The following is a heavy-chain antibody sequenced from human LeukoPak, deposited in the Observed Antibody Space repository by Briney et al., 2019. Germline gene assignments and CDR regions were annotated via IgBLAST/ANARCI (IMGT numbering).Heavy chain of an antibody. CDR3: AKTDTEEGYGIYFDH. D-gene: IGHD5-24*01. Sequence: GGSLRLSCAASGFSFSSSAMSWVRQAPGKGLEWVSTVSASGRATYYADSVEGRFTISKDNSKNTVFLQMSSLRAEDTAVYYCAKTDTEEGYGIYFDHWGQGTLDTVSS. V-gene: IGHV3-23*01. J-gene: IGHJ4*02. CDR1: GFSFSSSA. CDR2: VSASGRAT.